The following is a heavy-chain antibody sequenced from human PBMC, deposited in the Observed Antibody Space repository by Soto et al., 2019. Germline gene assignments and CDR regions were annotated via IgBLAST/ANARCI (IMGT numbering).Heavy chain of an antibody. CDR3: ATERGGGGY. Sequence: EVQLVESGGGLIQPGGSLRLSCAVSGFTVSNNYMSWVRQAPGKGLEGVSVIYSGGYTAYGDSVKGRFTISRDNSKNTLYLKMKGRGAAAPAVYSWATERGGGGYWGQGTLVTVSS. CDR1: GFTVSNNY. CDR2: IYSGGYT. D-gene: IGHD3-10*01. J-gene: IGHJ4*02. V-gene: IGHV3-53*01.